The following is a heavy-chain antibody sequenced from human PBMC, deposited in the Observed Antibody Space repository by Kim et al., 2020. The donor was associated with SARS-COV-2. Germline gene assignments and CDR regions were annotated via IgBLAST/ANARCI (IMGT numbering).Heavy chain of an antibody. D-gene: IGHD3-10*01. CDR3: ARRLSNTSGWGSHYCDL. CDR2: INHSGRT. CDR1: GGTFSGYY. J-gene: IGHJ1*01. V-gene: IGHV4-34*01. Sequence: SETLSLTCAVYGGTFSGYYWSWIRQPPGKGLEWIGEINHSGRTNYNPSLKRGVTISVDTSKNQFSLKLTSVTAADTAVYFCARRLSNTSGWGSHYCDLWGQGILVTVSS.